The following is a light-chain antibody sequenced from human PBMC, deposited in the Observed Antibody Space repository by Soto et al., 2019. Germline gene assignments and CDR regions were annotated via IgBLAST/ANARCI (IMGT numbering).Light chain of an antibody. CDR2: AAS. CDR1: QNVKTN. J-gene: IGKJ1*01. CDR3: QQYGTSSRT. Sequence: EIVMTQSPATLSLSPGEGATLSCRASQNVKTNLDWYQHKPGQAPRLLIYAASTRATGVPDRFSGSGSGTDFTLTISRLEPEDFAVYYCQQYGTSSRTFGQGTKVDIK. V-gene: IGKV3-20*01.